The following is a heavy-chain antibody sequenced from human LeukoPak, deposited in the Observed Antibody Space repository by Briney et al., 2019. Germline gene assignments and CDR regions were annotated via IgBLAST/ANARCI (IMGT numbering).Heavy chain of an antibody. Sequence: SETLSLTCTVSGGSVSSGSYYWSWIRQPPGKGLEWIGYIYYSGSTNCNPSLKSRVTISVDTSKNQFSLKLSSVTAADTAVYYCARLMVRGVISSPVDYWGQGTLVTVSS. V-gene: IGHV4-61*01. CDR1: GGSVSSGSYY. D-gene: IGHD3-10*01. CDR3: ARLMVRGVISSPVDY. CDR2: IYYSGST. J-gene: IGHJ4*02.